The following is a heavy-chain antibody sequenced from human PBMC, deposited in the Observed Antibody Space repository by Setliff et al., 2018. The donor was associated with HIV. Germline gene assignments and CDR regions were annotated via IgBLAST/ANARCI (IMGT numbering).Heavy chain of an antibody. J-gene: IGHJ6*03. V-gene: IGHV1-69*13. CDR3: ARIVRPSYYYYYYMDV. CDR1: VGTFSSYA. CDR2: IIPIFNTA. D-gene: IGHD3-10*02. Sequence: SVKVSCKASVGTFSSYAISWVRQAPGQGLEWMGGIIPIFNTANYAQKFQGRVTITADESTSTAYMELSSLRSEDTAVYYCARIVRPSYYYYYYMDVWGKGTTVTVSS.